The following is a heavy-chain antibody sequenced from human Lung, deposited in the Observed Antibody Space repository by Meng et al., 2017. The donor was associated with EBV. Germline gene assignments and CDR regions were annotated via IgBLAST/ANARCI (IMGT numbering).Heavy chain of an antibody. CDR2: FVNNVDT. CDR3: ARGTPGRSHSDY. Sequence: QVPLLQSGAEVKKPGASVRVSWQASGYTFASYGISWLRQAPGQGLEWMGWFVNNVDTYSAQKFQGRVTMTTDTHTSTAFMELRSLRSDDTAVYYCARGTPGRSHSDYWGQGTLVTVSS. D-gene: IGHD3-10*01. CDR1: GYTFASYG. V-gene: IGHV1-18*01. J-gene: IGHJ4*02.